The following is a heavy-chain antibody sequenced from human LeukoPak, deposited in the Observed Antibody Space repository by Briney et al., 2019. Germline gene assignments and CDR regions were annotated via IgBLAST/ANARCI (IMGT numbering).Heavy chain of an antibody. CDR2: INPNSGGT. D-gene: IGHD5-18*01. Sequence: GASVKVSCKASGYTFTGYYMHWVRQAPGQGLEWMGWINPNSGGTNYAQKFQGRVTMTRATSISTAYMELSRLRSDDTAVYYCARPVDTAMARGGYYGTDVWGQGTTVTVSS. V-gene: IGHV1-2*02. J-gene: IGHJ6*02. CDR1: GYTFTGYY. CDR3: ARPVDTAMARGGYYGTDV.